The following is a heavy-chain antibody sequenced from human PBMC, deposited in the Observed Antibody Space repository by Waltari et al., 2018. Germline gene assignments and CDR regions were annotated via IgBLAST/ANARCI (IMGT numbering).Heavy chain of an antibody. V-gene: IGHV1-69*05. Sequence: QVQLVQSGAEVKKPGSSVKVSCKASGGTFSSYAISWVRQAPGQGLEWLGGIIPSFGTANYAQKFQGRVTITTDESTSTAYMELSSLRSEDTAVYYCAGSYYDFWSGYKSDVTYFDYWGQGTLVTVSS. J-gene: IGHJ4*02. D-gene: IGHD3-3*01. CDR1: GGTFSSYA. CDR3: AGSYYDFWSGYKSDVTYFDY. CDR2: IIPSFGTA.